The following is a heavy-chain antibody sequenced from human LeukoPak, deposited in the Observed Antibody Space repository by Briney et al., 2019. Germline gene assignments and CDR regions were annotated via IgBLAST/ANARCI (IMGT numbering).Heavy chain of an antibody. V-gene: IGHV1-8*01. Sequence: ASVKVSCKASGYTFTSFHINWVRQATGHGLEWMGWMNPNSGDTAYAHKFQGRITMTRSTSITTAYMELSSLRSEDTAVYYCATRRRAGAAPSAFDIWGQGTMVTVSS. J-gene: IGHJ3*02. CDR3: ATRRRAGAAPSAFDI. CDR1: GYTFTSFH. CDR2: MNPNSGDT. D-gene: IGHD7-27*01.